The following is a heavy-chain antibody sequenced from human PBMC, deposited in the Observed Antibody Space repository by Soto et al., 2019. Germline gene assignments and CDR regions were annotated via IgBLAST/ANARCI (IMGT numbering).Heavy chain of an antibody. D-gene: IGHD6-19*01. CDR3: AGGPVAGKDY. CDR2: ISSSSSYI. CDR1: GFTFSSYS. V-gene: IGHV3-21*01. J-gene: IGHJ4*02. Sequence: GGSLRLSCTASGFTFSSYSMNWVRQAPGKGLELVSSISSSSSYIYYADSVKGRLTISRDNAKNSLYLQMNSLRTEDTAVYYCAGGPVAGKDYLGQGTLVTVAS.